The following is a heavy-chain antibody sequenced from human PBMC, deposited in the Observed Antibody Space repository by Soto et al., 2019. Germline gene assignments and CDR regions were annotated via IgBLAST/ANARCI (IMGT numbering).Heavy chain of an antibody. V-gene: IGHV2-26*01. Sequence: QVTLKESGPVLVKPTETLTLTCTVSGFSLSNARMGVSWIRQPPGKALEWLAHIFSNDEKADSTSLKSRLTNAKDTSKSQVVLTMTNMDPVDTATYYCARTGEDSGYDAFDYWGQGTMVTVSS. CDR2: IFSNDEK. CDR1: GFSLSNARMG. J-gene: IGHJ4*02. CDR3: ARTGEDSGYDAFDY. D-gene: IGHD5-12*01.